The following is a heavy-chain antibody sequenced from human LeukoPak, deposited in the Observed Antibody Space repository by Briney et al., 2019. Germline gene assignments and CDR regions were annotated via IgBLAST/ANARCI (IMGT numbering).Heavy chain of an antibody. J-gene: IGHJ4*02. V-gene: IGHV4-34*01. D-gene: IGHD3-22*01. CDR3: ARDYDDSSGPTFDY. CDR1: GGSFSGYY. CDR2: INHSGST. Sequence: PSETLSLTCAVYGGSFSGYYWSWIRQPPGKGLEWIGEINHSGSTNYNPSLKSRVTISVDTSKNQFSLKLSSVTAADTAVYYCARDYDDSSGPTFDYWGQGTLVTVSS.